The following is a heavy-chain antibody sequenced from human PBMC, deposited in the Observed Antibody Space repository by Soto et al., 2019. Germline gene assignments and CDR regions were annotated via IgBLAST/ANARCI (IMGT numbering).Heavy chain of an antibody. CDR2: IYYSGST. CDR3: ARSAAGTVDY. D-gene: IGHD6-13*01. J-gene: IGHJ4*02. CDR1: GGSINSNGYY. V-gene: IGHV4-39*01. Sequence: QLQLQESGPGLVKPSETLSLTCTVSGGSINSNGYYWGCIRQPPGKGLQWIGSIYYSGSTYYNPSLKGRVTISVDTSKNQFSLKLSSVTAADTAVYYCARSAAGTVDYWGQGTLVTVSS.